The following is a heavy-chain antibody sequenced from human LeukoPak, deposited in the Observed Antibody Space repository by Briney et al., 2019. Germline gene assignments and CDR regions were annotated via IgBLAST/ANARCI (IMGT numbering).Heavy chain of an antibody. D-gene: IGHD5-24*01. CDR2: ISGSSSII. Sequence: GRSLRLSCAASGFTFNSYGMHWVRQAPGKGLEWISYISGSSSIIYYTPSVKGRFTISRDNGKSSLYLQMNSLRDDDTAVYFCARGTWDGDRTFDIWGQGTMVTVSS. J-gene: IGHJ3*02. V-gene: IGHV3-48*02. CDR3: ARGTWDGDRTFDI. CDR1: GFTFNSYG.